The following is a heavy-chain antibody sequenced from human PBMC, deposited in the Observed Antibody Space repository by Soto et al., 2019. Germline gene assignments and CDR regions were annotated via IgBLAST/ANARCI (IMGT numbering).Heavy chain of an antibody. D-gene: IGHD5-18*01. CDR2: IYYSGNT. J-gene: IGHJ6*02. Sequence: NPSETLSLTCTVSGGSIRSGGYYWSWVRQNPRRGLEWIGNIYYSGNTYYNPSLKSRLTISVDTSKNQFSLNLSSVTAADTAVYYCARERLMATAGTARHYFGLDVWGQGTTVT. V-gene: IGHV4-31*03. CDR3: ARERLMATAGTARHYFGLDV. CDR1: GGSIRSGGYY.